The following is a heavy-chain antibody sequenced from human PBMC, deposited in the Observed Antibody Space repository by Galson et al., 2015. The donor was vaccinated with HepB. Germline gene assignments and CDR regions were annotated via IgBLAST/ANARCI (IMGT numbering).Heavy chain of an antibody. Sequence: SVKVSCKASGYTFTNYGINWVRQTPGQGLEWMGWINAYNGNTNYAQKLQGRVTMTTDTSTSTAYMELRSLRSDDTAVYYCARGRGDLGVAGPNGLVANSPLGLLANWGQGTLVTVSS. CDR2: INAYNGNT. CDR1: GYTFTNYG. J-gene: IGHJ4*02. CDR3: ARGRGDLGVAGPNGLVANSPLGLLAN. D-gene: IGHD6-19*01. V-gene: IGHV1-18*04.